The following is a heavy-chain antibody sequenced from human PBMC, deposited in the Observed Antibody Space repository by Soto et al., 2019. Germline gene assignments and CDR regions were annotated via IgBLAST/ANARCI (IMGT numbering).Heavy chain of an antibody. D-gene: IGHD3-10*01. CDR1: GGSFSGYY. V-gene: IGHV4-34*01. J-gene: IGHJ6*03. Sequence: QVQLQQWGAGLLKPSETLSLTCAVYGGSFSGYYWSWIRQPPGEGLEWIGEINHSGSTKYNPSLKSRFTISVDTSKNQFSLKLSPVTAADTAVYYCARGYGSGHYSSFFYMDVWGKGTTVTVSS. CDR2: INHSGST. CDR3: ARGYGSGHYSSFFYMDV.